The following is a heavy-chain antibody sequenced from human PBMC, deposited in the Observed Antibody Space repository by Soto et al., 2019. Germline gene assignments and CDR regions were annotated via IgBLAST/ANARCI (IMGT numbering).Heavy chain of an antibody. CDR2: LYSSGST. CDR3: ARRVSAYYDF. J-gene: IGHJ4*02. CDR1: GASVSRYD. Sequence: PLETLSLTCTVSGASVSRYDGAWLRQSPGKGLEWIGFLYSSGSTNYNSSLKSRVTISVDTSKTQFSLRLSSVTAADTAVYYCARRVSAYYDFWGQGTRVTVSS. D-gene: IGHD2-8*01. V-gene: IGHV4-59*02.